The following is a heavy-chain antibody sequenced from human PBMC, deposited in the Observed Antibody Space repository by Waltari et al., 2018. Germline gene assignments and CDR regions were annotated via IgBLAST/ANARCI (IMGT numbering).Heavy chain of an antibody. CDR2: INPNRGGT. CDR3: AGGGDGYRDDAFDI. CDR1: GYTFTGYY. J-gene: IGHJ3*02. V-gene: IGHV1-2*02. D-gene: IGHD3-16*01. Sequence: QVQLVQSGAEVKKPGASVKVSCKASGYTFTGYYMHWVRQAPGQGLEWMGWINPNRGGTNNEQRFQGRVTMTRDTSISTAYREWGRLGSDDTAVYYWAGGGDGYRDDAFDIWGQGTMVTVSS.